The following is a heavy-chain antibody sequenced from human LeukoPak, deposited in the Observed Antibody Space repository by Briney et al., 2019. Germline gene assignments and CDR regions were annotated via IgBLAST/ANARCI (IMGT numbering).Heavy chain of an antibody. CDR3: ARLITGTTTAFDI. CDR2: IYTSGST. CDR1: GGSISSYY. J-gene: IGHJ3*02. V-gene: IGHV4-4*07. D-gene: IGHD1-7*01. Sequence: SENLSLTCTVSGGSISSYYWSWIRQPAGKGLEWIGRIYTSGSTNYNPSLKSRVAMSVDTSKNQFSLQLSSVTAADTAVYYCARLITGTTTAFDIWGQGTMVTVSS.